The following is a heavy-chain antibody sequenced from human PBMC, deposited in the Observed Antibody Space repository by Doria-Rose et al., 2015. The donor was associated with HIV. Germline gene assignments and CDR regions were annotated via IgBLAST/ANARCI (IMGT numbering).Heavy chain of an antibody. CDR3: ARIKSSRWYHKYYFDF. CDR1: GVSLSSPGMG. J-gene: IGHJ4*02. CDR2: IFSDDER. V-gene: IGHV2-26*01. D-gene: IGHD6-13*01. Sequence: QVTLKESGPVLVKPTETLTLTCTVSGVSLSSPGMGVSWIRQPPGKALEWLANIFSDDERYYKTSLKSRLTISRGTSKSQVFLTMTDVDPVDTATYYCARIKSSRWYHKYYFDFWGQGTLVIVSA.